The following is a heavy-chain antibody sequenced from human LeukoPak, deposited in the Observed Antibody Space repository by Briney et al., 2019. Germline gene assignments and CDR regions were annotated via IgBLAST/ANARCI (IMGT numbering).Heavy chain of an antibody. J-gene: IGHJ4*02. CDR2: INHSGST. CDR3: ASLALMVRGVVDY. D-gene: IGHD3-10*01. Sequence: SETQSLTCAVYGGSFSGYYWSWIRQPPGKGLEWIGEINHSGSTNYNPSLKSRVTISVDTSKNQFSLKLSSVTAADTAVSYCASLALMVRGVVDYWGQGTLVTVSS. V-gene: IGHV4-34*01. CDR1: GGSFSGYY.